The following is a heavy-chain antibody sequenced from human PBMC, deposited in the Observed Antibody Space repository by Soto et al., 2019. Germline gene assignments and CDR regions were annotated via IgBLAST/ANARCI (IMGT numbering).Heavy chain of an antibody. CDR3: AKDVWWSLAVAGLYSY. Sequence: GGSLRLSCVVSGSTFSSDDMSWVRQAPGRGLEWVSGISDSGGSTYYADSVKGRFTISRDNAKNTLYLQMKSLRVEDTALYYCAKDVWWSLAVAGLYSYWGPGTQVTVSS. CDR2: ISDSGGST. V-gene: IGHV3-23*01. CDR1: GSTFSSDD. J-gene: IGHJ4*02. D-gene: IGHD6-19*01.